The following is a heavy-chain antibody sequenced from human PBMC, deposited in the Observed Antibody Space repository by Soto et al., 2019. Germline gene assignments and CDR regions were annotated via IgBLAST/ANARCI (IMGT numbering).Heavy chain of an antibody. D-gene: IGHD1-26*01. J-gene: IGHJ5*02. Sequence: PGGSLRLSCAASGFTFSSYGMHWVRQAPGKGLEWVAVISYDGSNKYYADSVKGRFTVSRDNSKNTLYLQMNSLRAEDTAVYYCAKVVGGGSWNWFDPWGQGTLVTVSS. CDR3: AKVVGGGSWNWFDP. V-gene: IGHV3-30*18. CDR2: ISYDGSNK. CDR1: GFTFSSYG.